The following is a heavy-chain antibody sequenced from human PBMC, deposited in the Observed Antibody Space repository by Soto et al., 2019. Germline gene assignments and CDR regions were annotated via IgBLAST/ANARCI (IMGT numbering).Heavy chain of an antibody. J-gene: IGHJ1*01. Sequence: GASVKVSCKASGYTFTVYYMHWVRQAPGQGLEWMGWINPNSGGTNYAQKFQGWVTMTRDTSISTAYMELSRLRSDDTAVYYCARTNYDFWSGYYQSQYFQHWGQGTLVTVSS. CDR1: GYTFTVYY. CDR2: INPNSGGT. D-gene: IGHD3-3*01. CDR3: ARTNYDFWSGYYQSQYFQH. V-gene: IGHV1-2*04.